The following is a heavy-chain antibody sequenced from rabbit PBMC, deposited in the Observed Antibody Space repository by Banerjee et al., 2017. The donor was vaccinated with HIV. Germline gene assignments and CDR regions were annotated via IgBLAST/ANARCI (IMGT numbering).Heavy chain of an antibody. CDR3: ARGDTTSYTGYGYATSFDL. J-gene: IGHJ4*01. CDR1: GFSFSSSYW. CDR2: IYTTSSGKT. D-gene: IGHD6-1*01. Sequence: LEESGGGLVKPGGTLTLTCTASGFSFSSSYWICWVRQAPGKGLEWIACIYTTSSGKTYYASWAKGRFTISKTSSTTVTLQMTSLTAADTATYFCARGDTTSYTGYGYATSFDLWGPGTLVTVS. V-gene: IGHV1S45*01.